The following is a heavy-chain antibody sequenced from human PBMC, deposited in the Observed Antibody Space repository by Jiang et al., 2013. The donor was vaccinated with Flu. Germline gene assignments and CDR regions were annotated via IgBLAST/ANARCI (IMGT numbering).Heavy chain of an antibody. Sequence: LEWIGYIYYSGSTYYNPSLKNRLTISLDTSKNEFSLKLTSVTAADTAVYYCSLGREGFDSWGQGSLVTVSS. D-gene: IGHD7-27*01. CDR3: SLGREGFDS. J-gene: IGHJ4*02. CDR2: IYYSGST. V-gene: IGHV4-30-4*01.